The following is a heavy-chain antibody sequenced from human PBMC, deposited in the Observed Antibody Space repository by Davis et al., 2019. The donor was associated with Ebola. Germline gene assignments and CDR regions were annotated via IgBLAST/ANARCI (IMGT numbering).Heavy chain of an antibody. Sequence: GSLRLSCTVSGGSIISSSSYWGWIRQPPRKGLEWIGSIYYSGITYYNPSLKSRVTISVDTSKHQVSLKLRSVTAADTAVYYCARQGWSGYSLRHWLDPWGRGTLVTVSS. D-gene: IGHD3-3*01. V-gene: IGHV4-39*01. CDR2: IYYSGIT. J-gene: IGHJ5*02. CDR1: GGSIISSSSY. CDR3: ARQGWSGYSLRHWLDP.